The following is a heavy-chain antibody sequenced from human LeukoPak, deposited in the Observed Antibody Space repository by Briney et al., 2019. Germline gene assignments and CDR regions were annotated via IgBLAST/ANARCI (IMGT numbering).Heavy chain of an antibody. CDR2: IYYSGST. CDR3: ARDRAYYYDSSGQESY. V-gene: IGHV4-31*03. D-gene: IGHD3-22*01. Sequence: SETLSLTCTVSGGSISSGGYYWSWIRQHPGKGLEWIGYIYYSGSTYYNQSLKSRVTISVDTSKNQFSLKLSSVTAADTAVYYCARDRAYYYDSSGQESYWGQGTLVTVSS. CDR1: GGSISSGGYY. J-gene: IGHJ4*02.